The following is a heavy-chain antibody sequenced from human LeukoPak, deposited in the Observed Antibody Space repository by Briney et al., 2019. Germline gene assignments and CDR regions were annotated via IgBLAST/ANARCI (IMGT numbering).Heavy chain of an antibody. D-gene: IGHD3-3*01. Sequence: GGSLRLSCAASGFTFSRHWMHWVRQAPGKGLVWVSRIDGDGSTTFYADSVKGRFTSYRDNAKNTLYLQRNSLRAEDTAVYYCARDRFFGVVNLFDYWGQGTLVTVSS. J-gene: IGHJ4*02. CDR1: GFTFSRHW. V-gene: IGHV3-74*01. CDR3: ARDRFFGVVNLFDY. CDR2: IDGDGSTT.